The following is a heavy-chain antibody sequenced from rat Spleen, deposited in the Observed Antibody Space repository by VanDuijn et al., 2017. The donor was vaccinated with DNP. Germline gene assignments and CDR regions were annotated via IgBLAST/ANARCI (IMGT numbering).Heavy chain of an antibody. V-gene: IGHV3-1*01. Sequence: EVQLQESGPGLVKPSQSLSLTCSVTGYSIISNYWGWIRKFPGNKMEWIGHITYSGSTNYNPSLKSRISITRDTSKNQFFLHLNSVTTEDTATYYCARWSDYFDYWGQGVMVTVSS. CDR2: ITYSGST. J-gene: IGHJ2*01. CDR3: ARWSDYFDY. CDR1: GYSIISNY.